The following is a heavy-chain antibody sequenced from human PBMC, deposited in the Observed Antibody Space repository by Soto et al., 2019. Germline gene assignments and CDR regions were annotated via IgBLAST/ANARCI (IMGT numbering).Heavy chain of an antibody. CDR3: ATEGVVVVAETGPFDI. J-gene: IGHJ3*02. D-gene: IGHD2-15*01. V-gene: IGHV1-24*01. CDR2: FDPEDGET. CDR1: GYTLTELS. Sequence: ASVKVSCKVSGYTLTELSMHWVRQAPGKGLEWMGGFDPEDGETIYAQKFQGRVTMTEDTSTDTAYMELSSLRSEDTAVYYCATEGVVVVAETGPFDIWSQGTMVTVSS.